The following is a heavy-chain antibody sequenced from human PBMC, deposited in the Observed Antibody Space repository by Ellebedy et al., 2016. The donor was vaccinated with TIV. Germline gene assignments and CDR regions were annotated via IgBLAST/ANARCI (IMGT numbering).Heavy chain of an antibody. Sequence: GESLKISCAASGFTFRSYAMHWVRQAPGKGLEWVAIASYSGRSYSADSVKGRFTISRDDSKTTVFLHMNDLRPEDTAVYYCARDYYDLFDFWGQGTLVTVSS. CDR2: ASYSGRS. CDR3: ARDYYDLFDF. J-gene: IGHJ4*02. CDR1: GFTFRSYA. D-gene: IGHD3-16*01. V-gene: IGHV3-30*04.